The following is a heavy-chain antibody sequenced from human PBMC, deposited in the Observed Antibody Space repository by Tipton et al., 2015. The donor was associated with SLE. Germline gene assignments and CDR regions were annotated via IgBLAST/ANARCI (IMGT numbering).Heavy chain of an antibody. J-gene: IGHJ6*02. CDR1: GGSISSYY. CDR2: IYYSGST. CDR3: ARRGIAAASGYYGMDV. V-gene: IGHV4-59*01. D-gene: IGHD6-13*01. Sequence: TLSLTCTVSGGSISSYYWSWIRQPPGKGLEWIGYIYYSGSTNYNPSLKSRVTISVDTPKNQFSLKLSSVTAADTAVYYCARRGIAAASGYYGMDVWGQGTTVTVSS.